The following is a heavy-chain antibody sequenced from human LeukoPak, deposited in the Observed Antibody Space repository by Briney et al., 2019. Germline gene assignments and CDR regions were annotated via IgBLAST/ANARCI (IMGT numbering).Heavy chain of an antibody. CDR1: GFTFSSYA. J-gene: IGHJ4*02. CDR3: AKWHYYDSSGYSRSALDY. CDR2: ISGSGGST. V-gene: IGHV3-23*01. D-gene: IGHD3-22*01. Sequence: PGGSLRLSCAASGFTFSSYAMSWVRQAPGKGPEWVSAISGSGGSTYYADSVKGRFTISRDNSKNTLYLQMNSLRAEDTAVYYCAKWHYYDSSGYSRSALDYWGQGTLVTVSS.